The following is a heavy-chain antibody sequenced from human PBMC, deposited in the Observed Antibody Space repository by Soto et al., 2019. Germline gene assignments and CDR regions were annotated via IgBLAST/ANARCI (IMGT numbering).Heavy chain of an antibody. CDR1: GYTFTSYG. D-gene: IGHD3-9*01. CDR2: ISAYNGNT. CDR3: ATDILTGYYSQGLDP. V-gene: IGHV1-18*01. J-gene: IGHJ5*02. Sequence: ASVKVSCKASGYTFTSYGISWVRQAPGQGLERMGWISAYNGNTNYAQKLQGRATMTTDTSTSTAYMELRSLRSDDTSVYYCATDILTGYYSQGLDPWGQGTLVTVSS.